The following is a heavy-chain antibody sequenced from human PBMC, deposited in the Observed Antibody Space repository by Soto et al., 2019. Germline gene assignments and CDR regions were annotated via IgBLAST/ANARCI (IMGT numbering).Heavy chain of an antibody. CDR1: GFTFSSYN. Sequence: PGGSLRLSCAASGFTFSSYNMNWVRQAPGKGLEWVSSISSSSSYMYYADSVKGRFTISRDNAKNSLYLQMNSLRAADTAVYYCAREPSSGGWFDPWGQGTLVTVSS. D-gene: IGHD6-19*01. V-gene: IGHV3-21*01. J-gene: IGHJ5*02. CDR2: ISSSSSYM. CDR3: AREPSSGGWFDP.